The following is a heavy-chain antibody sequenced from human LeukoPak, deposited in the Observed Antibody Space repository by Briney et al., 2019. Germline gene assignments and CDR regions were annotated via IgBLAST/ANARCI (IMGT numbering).Heavy chain of an antibody. CDR1: GFTFSSYG. CDR2: ISGSGGST. J-gene: IGHJ4*02. D-gene: IGHD2-8*01. CDR3: AKGIVLMVYATLDY. Sequence: GGSLRLSCAASGFTFSSYGMHWVRQAPGKGLEWVSAISGSGGSTYYADSVKGRFTISRDNSKNTLYLQMNSLRAEDTAVYYCAKGIVLMVYATLDYWGQGTLVTVSS. V-gene: IGHV3-23*01.